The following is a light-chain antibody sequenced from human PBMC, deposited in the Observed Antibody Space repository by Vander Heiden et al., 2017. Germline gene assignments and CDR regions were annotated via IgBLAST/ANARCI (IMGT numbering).Light chain of an antibody. J-gene: IGKJ1*01. CDR2: FGS. CDR3: MQGLQFPWT. Sequence: DVVLTRSTLSLPVTHVEPASFPCSSTKSRLNIDRNNYLDWYLQKPGQAPQLLIYFGSNRASGVPDRFSGSGSGTDFILKISSVEAEDVGVYYCMQGLQFPWTFGQGTKVEIK. CDR1: KSRLNIDRNNY. V-gene: IGKV2-28*01.